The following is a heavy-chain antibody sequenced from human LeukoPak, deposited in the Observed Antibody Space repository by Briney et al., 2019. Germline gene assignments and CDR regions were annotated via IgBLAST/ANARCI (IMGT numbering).Heavy chain of an antibody. CDR2: ISSRSTYI. V-gene: IGHV3-21*01. CDR1: VFTFNTYS. CDR3: ARGDNSPWSPYFDQ. D-gene: IGHD2/OR15-2a*01. J-gene: IGHJ4*02. Sequence: PGGSLRLSCAASVFTFNTYSMHWVRQAPGKGLKWASSISSRSTYIFYADSVEGRFTISRDNAKNSLYLHMNTLRAENTAVYYCARGDNSPWSPYFDQWGQGTLVTVSS.